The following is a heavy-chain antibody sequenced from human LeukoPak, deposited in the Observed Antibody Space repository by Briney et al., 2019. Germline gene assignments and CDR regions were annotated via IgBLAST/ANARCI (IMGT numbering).Heavy chain of an antibody. J-gene: IGHJ4*02. CDR3: AKASAMIVVVSKHFDY. Sequence: GGSLRLSCAASGFTFSSYAMSWVRQAPGKGLEWVSAISGSGGSTYYADSVEGRFTISRDNSKNTLYLQMNSLRAEDTAVYYCAKASAMIVVVSKHFDYWGQGTLVTVSS. D-gene: IGHD3-22*01. V-gene: IGHV3-23*01. CDR1: GFTFSSYA. CDR2: ISGSGGST.